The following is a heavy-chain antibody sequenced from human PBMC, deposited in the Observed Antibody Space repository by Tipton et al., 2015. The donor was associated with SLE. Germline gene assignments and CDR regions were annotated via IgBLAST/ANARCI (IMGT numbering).Heavy chain of an antibody. D-gene: IGHD2-21*01. V-gene: IGHV3-23*01. J-gene: IGHJ4*02. CDR3: AKGPARGKVVIALSYFDY. CDR2: ISGSGGST. Sequence: SLRLSCAASGFTFSSYAMSWVRQAPGKGLEWVSAISGSGGSTYYADSVKGRFTISRDNSKNTLYLQMNSLRAEDTAVYYCAKGPARGKVVIALSYFDYWGQGTLATVSS. CDR1: GFTFSSYA.